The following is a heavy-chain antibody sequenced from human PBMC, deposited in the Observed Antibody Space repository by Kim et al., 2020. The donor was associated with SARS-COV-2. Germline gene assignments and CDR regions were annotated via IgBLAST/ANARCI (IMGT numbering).Heavy chain of an antibody. V-gene: IGHV4-59*01. J-gene: IGHJ5*02. CDR1: GGSISSYY. Sequence: SETLSLTCTVSGGSISSYYWSWIRQPPGKGLEWIGYIYYSGSTNYNPSLKSRVTISVDTSKNQFSLKLSSVTAADTAVYYCARARVIAARPRWFDPWGQGTLVTVSS. CDR3: ARARVIAARPRWFDP. CDR2: IYYSGST. D-gene: IGHD6-6*01.